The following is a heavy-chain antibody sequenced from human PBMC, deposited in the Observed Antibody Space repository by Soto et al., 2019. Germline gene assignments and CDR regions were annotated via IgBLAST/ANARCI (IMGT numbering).Heavy chain of an antibody. J-gene: IGHJ4*02. Sequence: EVQLVQSGGGLVQPGGSLRLSCAASGFTFRSFWMSWVRQAPGKGLEWVATIKEDGSEVYYVDSVKGRFSVSRDNAKNSLYLQMSSLRAEDTAVYFCASFGITATLDFWGQGSLATVSS. V-gene: IGHV3-7*03. D-gene: IGHD1-7*01. CDR2: IKEDGSEV. CDR1: GFTFRSFW. CDR3: ASFGITATLDF.